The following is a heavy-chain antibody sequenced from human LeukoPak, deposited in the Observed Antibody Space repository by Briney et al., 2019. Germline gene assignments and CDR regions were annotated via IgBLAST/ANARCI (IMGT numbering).Heavy chain of an antibody. V-gene: IGHV1-69*13. D-gene: IGHD3-3*01. CDR3: ARDNGQLRFLEWFRMAWFDP. CDR2: IIPIFGTA. CDR1: GGTFSSYA. J-gene: IGHJ5*02. Sequence: ASVKVSCKASGGTFSSYAISWVRQAPGQGLEWMGGIIPIFGTANYAQKFQGRVTITADESTSTAYMELSSLRSEDTAVYYCARDNGQLRFLEWFRMAWFDPWGQGTLVTVSS.